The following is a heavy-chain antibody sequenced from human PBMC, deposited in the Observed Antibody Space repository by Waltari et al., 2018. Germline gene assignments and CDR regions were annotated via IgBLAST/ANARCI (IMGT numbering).Heavy chain of an antibody. Sequence: GLVKPSQTLSLTCTVSGGSISSGSYYWSWIRQPAGKGLEWIGYIYTSGSTNYNPSLKSRVTISVDPSKNQFSLKLSSVTAADTAVYYCARGPGITIFGVVKDYYYGMDVWGQGTTVTVSS. D-gene: IGHD3-3*01. J-gene: IGHJ6*02. V-gene: IGHV4-61*09. CDR1: GGSISSGSYY. CDR2: IYTSGST. CDR3: ARGPGITIFGVVKDYYYGMDV.